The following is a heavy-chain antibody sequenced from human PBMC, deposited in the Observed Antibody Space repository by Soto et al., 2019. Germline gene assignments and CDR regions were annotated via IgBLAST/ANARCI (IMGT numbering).Heavy chain of an antibody. CDR3: ERGFQSSFGY. J-gene: IGHJ4*02. CDR2: ISSSGRTI. Sequence: GGSLRLSCAASGFTLSTHEMNWVRQAPGKGLDWVSYISSSGRTIYYADSVKGRFTISRDSSKNTLYLQMNRLRAEDTAVYYCERGFQSSFGYWGQGTLVTVSS. V-gene: IGHV3-48*03. D-gene: IGHD2-21*01. CDR1: GFTLSTHE.